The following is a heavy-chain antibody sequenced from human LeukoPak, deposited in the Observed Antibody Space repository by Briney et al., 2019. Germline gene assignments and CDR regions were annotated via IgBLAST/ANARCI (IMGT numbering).Heavy chain of an antibody. V-gene: IGHV1-18*04. CDR1: GYTLTSYG. CDR2: ISAYNGNI. CDR3: ARASRMVRGENWFDP. J-gene: IGHJ5*02. D-gene: IGHD3-10*01. Sequence: ASVKVSCKASGYTLTSYGISWVRQAPGQGLEWMGWISAYNGNINYAQKLQGRVTMTTDTSTSTAYMELRSLRSDDTAVYYCARASRMVRGENWFDPWGQGTLVTVSS.